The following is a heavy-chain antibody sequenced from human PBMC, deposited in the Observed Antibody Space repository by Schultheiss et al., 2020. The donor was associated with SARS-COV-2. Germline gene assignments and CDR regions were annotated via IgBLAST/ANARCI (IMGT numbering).Heavy chain of an antibody. D-gene: IGHD3-3*01. J-gene: IGHJ6*02. V-gene: IGHV4-59*01. CDR2: IYYSGST. Sequence: SETLSLICAVYGGSFSGDYWSWIRQPPGKGLEWIGYIYYSGSTNYNPSLKSRVTISVDTSKNQFSLRLSSVTAADTAVYYCAAYDFWSTYGMDVWGQGTTVTVSS. CDR3: AAYDFWSTYGMDV. CDR1: GGSFSGDY.